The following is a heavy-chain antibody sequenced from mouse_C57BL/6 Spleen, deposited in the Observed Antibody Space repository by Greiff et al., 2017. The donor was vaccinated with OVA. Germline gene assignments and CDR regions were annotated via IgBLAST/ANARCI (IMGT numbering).Heavy chain of an antibody. CDR2: SRNKANDYTT. Sequence: EVKVVESGGGLVQSGRSLRLSCATSGFTFSDFYMAWVRQAPGKGLEWIAASRNKANDYTTEYSASVKGRFIVSRDTSQSILYLQMNALRAEDTAIYYCARDAYSNHGGWYFDVWGTGTTVTVSS. J-gene: IGHJ1*03. V-gene: IGHV7-1*01. D-gene: IGHD2-5*01. CDR3: ARDAYSNHGGWYFDV. CDR1: GFTFSDFY.